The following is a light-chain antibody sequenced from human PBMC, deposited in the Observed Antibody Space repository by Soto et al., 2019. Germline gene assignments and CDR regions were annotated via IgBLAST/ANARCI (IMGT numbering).Light chain of an antibody. Sequence: QTVVTQEPSFSVSPGRTVTLTCGLSSGSVSTSYYPSWYQQTPGQAPRTLIYNTNTRSSGVPDRFSGSILGNKAALTITGAKADDESDYYCVLYMGSGTWVFGGGTKVTVL. J-gene: IGLJ3*02. CDR3: VLYMGSGTWV. V-gene: IGLV8-61*01. CDR2: NTN. CDR1: SGSVSTSYY.